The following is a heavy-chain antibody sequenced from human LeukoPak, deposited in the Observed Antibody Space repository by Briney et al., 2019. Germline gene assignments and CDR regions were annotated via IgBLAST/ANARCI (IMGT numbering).Heavy chain of an antibody. J-gene: IGHJ4*02. CDR2: INSDGSST. CDR1: GFTFSSYW. V-gene: IGHV3-74*01. Sequence: SGGSLRLSCAASGFTFSSYWMHWVRHPPGKGLVWVSRINSDGSSTSYADSVKGRFTISRDNAKNTLYLQMNSLRAEDTAVYYCARSPPWVAGTGYDYWGQGTLVTVSS. D-gene: IGHD6-19*01. CDR3: ARSPPWVAGTGYDY.